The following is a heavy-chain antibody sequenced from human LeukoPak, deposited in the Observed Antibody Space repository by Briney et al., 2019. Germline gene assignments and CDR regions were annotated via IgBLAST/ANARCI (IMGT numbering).Heavy chain of an antibody. CDR2: ISGDGGST. J-gene: IGHJ5*02. CDR3: AKDRLGPLFWSGYYTT. CDR1: GFTFDDYA. D-gene: IGHD3-3*01. V-gene: IGHV3-43*02. Sequence: PGGSLRLSCAASGFTFDDYAMHWVRQAPGKGLEWVSLISGDGGSTYYADSVKGRFTISRDNSKNSLYLQMISLRTEDTALYYCAKDRLGPLFWSGYYTTWGQGTLSPSPQ.